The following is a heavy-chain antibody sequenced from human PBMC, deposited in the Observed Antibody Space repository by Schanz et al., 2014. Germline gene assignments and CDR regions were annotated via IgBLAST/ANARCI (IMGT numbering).Heavy chain of an antibody. CDR3: ARDNYYGSGSCAY. CDR1: GFTFSKYW. J-gene: IGHJ4*02. V-gene: IGHV3-7*04. D-gene: IGHD3-10*01. Sequence: VQLVESGGGVVQPGRSLRLSCGGSGFTFSKYWMSWVRQAPGKGLEWVANIKQDGSEKYYVDAVKGRFTISRDNAKNSMYLHVKSLRGEDTAVYYCARDNYYGSGSCAYWGQGTLVTVSS. CDR2: IKQDGSEK.